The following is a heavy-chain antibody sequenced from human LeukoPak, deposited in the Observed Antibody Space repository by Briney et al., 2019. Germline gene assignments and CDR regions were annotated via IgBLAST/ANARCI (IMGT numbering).Heavy chain of an antibody. CDR2: INSSGDYT. Sequence: GGSLRLSCAASEFSFSSHSMNWVRQAPGKGLEWVSTINSSGDYTCYADSVKGRFTISRDNAKNSLYLQMNSLRAEDTAVYYCVRGLYGYWGQGTLVTVSS. CDR3: VRGLYGY. CDR1: EFSFSSHS. V-gene: IGHV3-21*04. J-gene: IGHJ4*02. D-gene: IGHD4-17*01.